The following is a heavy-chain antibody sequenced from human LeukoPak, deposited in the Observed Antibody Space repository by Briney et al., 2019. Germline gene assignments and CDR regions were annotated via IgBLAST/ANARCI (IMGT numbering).Heavy chain of an antibody. J-gene: IGHJ4*02. Sequence: ASVKVSCKASGYTFTSYYMHWVRQAPGQGLEWMGWINPNSGGTNYAQKFQGRVTMTRDTSISTAYMELSRLRSDDTAVYYCARDERYDSSGYPFDYWGQGTLVTVSS. D-gene: IGHD3-22*01. V-gene: IGHV1-2*02. CDR3: ARDERYDSSGYPFDY. CDR2: INPNSGGT. CDR1: GYTFTSYY.